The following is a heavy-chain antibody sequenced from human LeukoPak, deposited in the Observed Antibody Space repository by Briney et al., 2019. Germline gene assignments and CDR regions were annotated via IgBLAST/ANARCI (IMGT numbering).Heavy chain of an antibody. D-gene: IGHD6-13*01. CDR3: ARDLHDYSSSWYSAFDI. V-gene: IGHV3-48*04. J-gene: IGHJ3*02. Sequence: PGGSLRLSCAASGFTFSSYSMNWVRQAPGKGLEWVSYISSSSSTIYYADSVKGRFTISRNNAKNSLYLQMNSLRAEDTAVYYCARDLHDYSSSWYSAFDIWGRGTMVTVSS. CDR2: ISSSSSTI. CDR1: GFTFSSYS.